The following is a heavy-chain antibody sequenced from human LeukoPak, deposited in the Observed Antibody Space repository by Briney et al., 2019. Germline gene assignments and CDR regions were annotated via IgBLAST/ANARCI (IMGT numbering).Heavy chain of an antibody. D-gene: IGHD6-13*01. CDR1: GFTFSSYW. CDR2: INNDGSST. Sequence: GGSLRLSCAASGFTFSSYWMHWVRQAPGKGLVWVSRINNDGSSTTYADSVKGRFFISRDNAKNTLYLQLNNLTAEDMAVYYCARPGGGPAGADPSTWGQGTLVTVSS. J-gene: IGHJ5*02. CDR3: ARPGGGPAGADPST. V-gene: IGHV3-74*03.